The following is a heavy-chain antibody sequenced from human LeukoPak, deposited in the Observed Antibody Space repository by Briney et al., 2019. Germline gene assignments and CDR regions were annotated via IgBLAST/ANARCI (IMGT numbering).Heavy chain of an antibody. V-gene: IGHV1-18*01. CDR1: GGTFSSYA. J-gene: IGHJ4*02. D-gene: IGHD4-17*01. CDR3: ARVMTTVTTSLDY. CDR2: ISAYNGNT. Sequence: GASVKVSCKASGGTFSSYAISWVRQAPGQGLEWMGWISAYNGNTNYAQKLQGRVTMTTDTSTSTAYMELRSLRSDDTAVYYCARVMTTVTTSLDYWGQGTLVTVSS.